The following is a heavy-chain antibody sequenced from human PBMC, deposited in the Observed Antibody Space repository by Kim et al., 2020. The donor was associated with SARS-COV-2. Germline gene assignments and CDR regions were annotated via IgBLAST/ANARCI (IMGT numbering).Heavy chain of an antibody. CDR3: VREMVRGVTSFMTIRGSGTKSFDM. D-gene: IGHD3-10*01. CDR2: IGSTGSYI. Sequence: GGSLRLSCAASGFIFRSDGMNWVRQAPGKGLEWVPSIGSTGSYIYYSDSVKGRFTISRDNAENSLYLQMKSLRAEDTATYYCVREMVRGVTSFMTIRGSGTKSFDMWGQGAMVSVSS. J-gene: IGHJ3*02. V-gene: IGHV3-21*01. CDR1: GFIFRSDG.